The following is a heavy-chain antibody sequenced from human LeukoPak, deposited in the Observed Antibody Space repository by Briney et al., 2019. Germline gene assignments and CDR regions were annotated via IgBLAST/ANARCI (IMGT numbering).Heavy chain of an antibody. CDR2: IRYDGSNK. CDR3: AKDSIAASPYYFDY. Sequence: GGSLRLSCGASGFTFNTYAMNWVRQAPGKGLEWVAFIRYDGSNKYYADSVKGRFTISRDNSKNTLYLQMNSLRVEDTAVYYCAKDSIAASPYYFDYWGQGTLVTVSS. CDR1: GFTFNTYA. D-gene: IGHD6-13*01. J-gene: IGHJ4*02. V-gene: IGHV3-30*02.